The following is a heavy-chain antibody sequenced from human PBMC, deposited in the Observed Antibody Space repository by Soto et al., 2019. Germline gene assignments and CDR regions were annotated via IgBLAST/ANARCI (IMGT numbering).Heavy chain of an antibody. CDR1: GDSVSSGVYY. Sequence: NPSETLSLTCSVSGDSVSSGVYYWSWIRQPPGKGLEWIGYISHSGTTKYNPSLKNPVTIAVDTSKNQFSLKLSFVTAADTAVYFCARVSFYYDTSGYAVVWFDPWGQGTPVTVSS. CDR2: ISHSGTT. D-gene: IGHD3-22*01. V-gene: IGHV4-61*08. J-gene: IGHJ5*02. CDR3: ARVSFYYDTSGYAVVWFDP.